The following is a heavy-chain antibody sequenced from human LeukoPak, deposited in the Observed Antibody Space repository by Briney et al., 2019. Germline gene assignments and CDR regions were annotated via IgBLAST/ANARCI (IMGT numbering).Heavy chain of an antibody. CDR2: ISYSGST. J-gene: IGHJ5*02. CDR1: GGSISTYY. V-gene: IGHV4-59*01. CDR3: ARRAVSSSGWHGRWFDP. Sequence: SETLSLTCTVSGGSISTYYRSWIRQPPGKGLELIGYISYSGSTNYNPSLKSRVTISVDTSKNQFALKLSSVTAVDTAVYYCARRAVSSSGWHGRWFDPWGQGTLVTVSS. D-gene: IGHD6-19*01.